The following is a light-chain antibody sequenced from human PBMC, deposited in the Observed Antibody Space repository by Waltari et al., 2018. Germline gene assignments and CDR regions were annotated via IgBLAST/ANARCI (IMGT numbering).Light chain of an antibody. J-gene: IGLJ2*01. V-gene: IGLV1-40*01. CDR2: GTK. CDR3: QSYDSSLTASV. Sequence: YQGIPGTATKLYIFGTKNLPSGVPDRFSGSKSGTSASRAITGLQSEDEADYYCQSYDSSLTASVFGGGTKLTVL.